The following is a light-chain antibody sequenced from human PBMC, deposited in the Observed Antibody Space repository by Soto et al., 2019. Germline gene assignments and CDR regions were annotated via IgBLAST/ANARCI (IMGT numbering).Light chain of an antibody. J-gene: IGKJ1*01. CDR3: QQYYNWPPWT. V-gene: IGKV3-15*01. Sequence: EIVMTQSPATLSVSPGERATLSCRASQTVSSNLAWYQQKPGQAPRLLIYGSSTRATGIPARFSCSGSGTAFTLTLSSLQSEDFAVYYCQQYYNWPPWTFGQGTKVEIK. CDR1: QTVSSN. CDR2: GSS.